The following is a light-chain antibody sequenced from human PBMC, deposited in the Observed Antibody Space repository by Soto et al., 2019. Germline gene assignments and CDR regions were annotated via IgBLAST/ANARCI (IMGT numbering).Light chain of an antibody. V-gene: IGLV2-8*01. J-gene: IGLJ1*01. CDR2: EVS. CDR3: SSYADLGDV. CDR1: SSDVGGYNY. Sequence: QSVLTQPPSASGSPGQSVTISCTGTSSDVGGYNYVSWYQQHPGKAPKLMIYEVSKRPSGVPDRFSGSKSGNTASLTVSGLQAEDEADYYCSSYADLGDVFGTGTKLTVL.